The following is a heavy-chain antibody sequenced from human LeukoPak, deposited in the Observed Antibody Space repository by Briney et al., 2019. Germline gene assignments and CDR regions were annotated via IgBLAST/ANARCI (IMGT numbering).Heavy chain of an antibody. Sequence: GGSLRLSCAASGFTFSTFAMIWVRQPPGKGLEWVSSIFPSGGEIHYADSVKGRFTISGDNAKNSLYLQMNSLRAEDTAVYYCAELGITMIGGVWGKGTTVTISS. D-gene: IGHD3-10*02. CDR3: AELGITMIGGV. CDR1: GFTFSTFA. CDR2: IFPSGGEI. V-gene: IGHV3-23*01. J-gene: IGHJ6*04.